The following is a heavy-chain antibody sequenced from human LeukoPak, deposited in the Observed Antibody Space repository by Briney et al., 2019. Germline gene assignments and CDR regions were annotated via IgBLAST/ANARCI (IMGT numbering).Heavy chain of an antibody. Sequence: PGGSLRLSCAASGFTFDDYAMHWVRQAPGKGLEWVPGISWNSGSIGYADSVKGRFTISRDNAKNSLYLQMNSLRAEDTALYYCAKGTSGSYAPDAFDIWGQGTMVTVSS. V-gene: IGHV3-9*01. CDR2: ISWNSGSI. D-gene: IGHD1-26*01. CDR1: GFTFDDYA. CDR3: AKGTSGSYAPDAFDI. J-gene: IGHJ3*02.